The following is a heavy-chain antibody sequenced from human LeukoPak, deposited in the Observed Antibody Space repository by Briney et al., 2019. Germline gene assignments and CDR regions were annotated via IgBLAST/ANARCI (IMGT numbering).Heavy chain of an antibody. Sequence: ASVKVSCKASGYTFTSYDINWVRQATGQGLEWMGWMNPNSGNTGYAQKFQGRVTITRNTSISTAYMELSSLRSEDTAVYYCAREGEYDFWSGYPLDYWGQGTLVTVSS. J-gene: IGHJ4*02. CDR3: AREGEYDFWSGYPLDY. CDR2: MNPNSGNT. CDR1: GYTFTSYD. D-gene: IGHD3-3*01. V-gene: IGHV1-8*03.